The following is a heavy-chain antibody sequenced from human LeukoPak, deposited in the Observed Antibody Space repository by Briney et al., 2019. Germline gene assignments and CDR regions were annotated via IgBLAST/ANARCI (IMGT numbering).Heavy chain of an antibody. CDR1: GFTFSSYW. CDR3: ARVVCSGGSCYGNDAFDI. J-gene: IGHJ3*02. CDR2: IKQDGSEK. V-gene: IGHV3-7*01. D-gene: IGHD2-15*01. Sequence: GGSLRLSCAASGFTFSSYWMCWVRQAPGKGLEWVANIKQDGSEKYYVDSVKGRFTISRDNAKNSLYLQMNSLRAEDTAVYYCARVVCSGGSCYGNDAFDIWGQGTMVTVSS.